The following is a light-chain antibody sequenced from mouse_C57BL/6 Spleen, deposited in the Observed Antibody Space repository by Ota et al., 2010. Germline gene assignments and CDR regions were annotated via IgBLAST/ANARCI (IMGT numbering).Light chain of an antibody. V-gene: IGKV6-23*01. CDR3: KQSYNLRT. Sequence: DIVMTQSHKFMSTSVGDRVSITCKASQDVGTAVAWYQQKPGQSPKLLIYWASTRHTGVPDRFTGSGSGTDFTLTISNVQSEDLAVYYCKQSYNLRTFGGGTKLEIK. CDR1: QDVGTA. CDR2: WAS. J-gene: IGKJ1*01.